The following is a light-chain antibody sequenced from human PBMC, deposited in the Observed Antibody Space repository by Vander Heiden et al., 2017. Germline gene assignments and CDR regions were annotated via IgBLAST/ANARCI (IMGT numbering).Light chain of an antibody. CDR1: SSNIGSHT. CDR2: SNN. V-gene: IGLV1-44*01. Sequence: QSVLTPPPSASGTPGQRVTIFCSGSSSNIGSHTVNWYQQLPGTAPKLLIYSNNQRPSGVPDRFSGSKSGTAASLAISGLQSEDEADYYCAAGDDSLNGRVFGGGTKLTVL. J-gene: IGLJ3*02. CDR3: AAGDDSLNGRV.